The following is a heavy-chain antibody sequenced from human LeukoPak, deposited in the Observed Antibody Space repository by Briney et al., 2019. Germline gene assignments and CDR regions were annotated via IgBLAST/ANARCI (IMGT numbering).Heavy chain of an antibody. CDR2: TIPIFGTA. D-gene: IGHD6-13*01. V-gene: IGHV1-69*13. CDR3: ARGIGAAGPDAFDI. CDR1: GGTFSSYA. J-gene: IGHJ3*02. Sequence: SVKVSCKASGGTFSSYAISWVRQAPGQGLEWMGGTIPIFGTANYAQKFQGRVTITADESTSTAYMELSSLRSEDTAVYYCARGIGAAGPDAFDIWGQGTMVTVSS.